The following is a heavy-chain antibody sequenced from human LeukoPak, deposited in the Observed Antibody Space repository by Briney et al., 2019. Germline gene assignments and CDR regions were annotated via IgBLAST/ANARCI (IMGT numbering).Heavy chain of an antibody. V-gene: IGHV4-59*01. D-gene: IGHD1-26*01. Sequence: SETLPLTCSVSDGSINSYYWNWIRRPPGKGLEWIGYIYYNGNTNYSPSLKSRVTMSVDTSKNLFSLKVSSVTAADTAVYYCARGRSNYYGMDVWGQGTTVTVSS. CDR1: DGSINSYY. CDR3: ARGRSNYYGMDV. CDR2: IYYNGNT. J-gene: IGHJ6*02.